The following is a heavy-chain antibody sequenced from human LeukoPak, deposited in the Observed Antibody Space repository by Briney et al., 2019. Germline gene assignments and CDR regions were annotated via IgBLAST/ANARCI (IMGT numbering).Heavy chain of an antibody. CDR3: ASPGGNYAYGMDV. Sequence: PSETLSLTCAVYGGSFSGYYWSWIRQPPGKGLEWIGEINHSGSTNYNPSLKSRVTISVDTSKNQFSLKLSSVTAADTAVYYCASPGGNYAYGMDVWGQGTTVTVSS. CDR2: INHSGST. V-gene: IGHV4-34*01. D-gene: IGHD3-16*01. J-gene: IGHJ6*02. CDR1: GGSFSGYY.